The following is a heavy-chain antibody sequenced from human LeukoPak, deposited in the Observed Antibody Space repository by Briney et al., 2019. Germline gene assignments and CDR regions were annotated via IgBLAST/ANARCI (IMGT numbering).Heavy chain of an antibody. CDR2: INHSGST. CDR3: ARGRHRYCSSTSCFLGLDY. J-gene: IGHJ4*02. V-gene: IGHV4-34*01. Sequence: KPSETLSLTCAVYGGSFSGYYWSWIRQPPGKGLEWIGEINHSGSTNYNPSLKSRVTISVDTSKNQFSLKLSSVTAADTAVYYCARGRHRYCSSTSCFLGLDYWGQGTLVTVSS. D-gene: IGHD2-2*01. CDR1: GGSFSGYY.